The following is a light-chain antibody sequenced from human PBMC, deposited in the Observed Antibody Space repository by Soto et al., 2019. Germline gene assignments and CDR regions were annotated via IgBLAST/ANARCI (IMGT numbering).Light chain of an antibody. CDR2: GAS. J-gene: IGKJ1*01. CDR1: QSVSSN. CDR3: QQYNNWPPTWT. Sequence: EIVMTQSPATLSVSPGERATLSCRASQSVSSNLAWYQQKPGQAPRLLIYGASTRATGTPARFSGSGSGTKFTLTISSLQSEDFAVYYCQQYNNWPPTWTFGQGTKVDIK. V-gene: IGKV3-15*01.